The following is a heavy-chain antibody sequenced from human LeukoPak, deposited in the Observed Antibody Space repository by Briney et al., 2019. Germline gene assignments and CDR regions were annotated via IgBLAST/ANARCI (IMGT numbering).Heavy chain of an antibody. Sequence: PGRSLRLSCTASGFTFGDYAMSWVRQAPGKGLEWVGFIRSKAYGGTTEYAASVKGRFTISRDDSKRIAYLQMNSLKTEDTAVYYCTRNRYSYYFDYWGQGTLVTVSS. D-gene: IGHD5-18*01. CDR1: GFTFGDYA. V-gene: IGHV3-49*04. CDR3: TRNRYSYYFDY. CDR2: IRSKAYGGTT. J-gene: IGHJ4*02.